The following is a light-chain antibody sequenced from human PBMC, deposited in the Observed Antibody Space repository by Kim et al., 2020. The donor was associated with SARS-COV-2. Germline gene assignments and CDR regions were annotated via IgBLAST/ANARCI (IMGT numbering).Light chain of an antibody. J-gene: IGLJ2*01. CDR2: DKT. CDR1: SPRSYY. Sequence: VVHTVRITCQGASPRSYYAPWYQPKPGQAPVLVIYDKTNRPSGIPARFSGSYSGNTASLTITGAQAGDEAVYYCNSRESGVNHVVFGGGTQLTVL. CDR3: NSRESGVNHVV. V-gene: IGLV3-19*01.